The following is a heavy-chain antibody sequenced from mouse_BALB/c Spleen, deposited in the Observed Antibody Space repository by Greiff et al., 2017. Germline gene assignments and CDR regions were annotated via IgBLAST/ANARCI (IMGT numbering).Heavy chain of an antibody. Sequence: DVMLVESGGGLVQPGGSRKLSCAASGFTFSSFGMHWVRQAPEKGLEWVAYISSGSSTIYYADTVKGRFTISRDNPKNTLFLQMTSLRSEDTAMFYCARRHDMGAWFAYWGQGTLVTVSA. CDR3: ARRHDMGAWFAY. D-gene: IGHD1-1*02. CDR2: ISSGSSTI. V-gene: IGHV5-17*02. CDR1: GFTFSSFG. J-gene: IGHJ3*01.